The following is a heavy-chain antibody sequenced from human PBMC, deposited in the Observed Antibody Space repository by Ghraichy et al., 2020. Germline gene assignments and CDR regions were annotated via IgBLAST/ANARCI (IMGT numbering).Heavy chain of an antibody. CDR3: AKVNDKPYSEAAY. V-gene: IGHV3-7*03. CDR2: IHTGGSQV. J-gene: IGHJ4*02. D-gene: IGHD6-19*01. Sequence: GGSLRLSCGASGFTFRNYWMTWVRQTPGKGLEWVATIHTGGSQVYYADSVRGRFTISKDDTKNSLYLQMSSLGADDTAVYYCAKVNDKPYSEAAYWGQGTLVTVSS. CDR1: GFTFRNYW.